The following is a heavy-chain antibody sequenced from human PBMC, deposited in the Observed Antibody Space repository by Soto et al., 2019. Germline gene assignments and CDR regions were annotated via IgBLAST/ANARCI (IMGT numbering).Heavy chain of an antibody. CDR1: GGSISSGGYY. CDR2: IYYTGST. V-gene: IGHV4-31*03. J-gene: IGHJ4*02. D-gene: IGHD3-10*01. CDR3: ATLYMVRGVRTFDY. Sequence: QVQLQESGPGLVKPSQTLSLTCTVSGGSISSGGYYWSWIRQHPGKGLEWIGYIYYTGSTYYNPSLKSRVTISVDQSKNQFSLKLSSVTAADTAVYYCATLYMVRGVRTFDYWGQGTLVTVSS.